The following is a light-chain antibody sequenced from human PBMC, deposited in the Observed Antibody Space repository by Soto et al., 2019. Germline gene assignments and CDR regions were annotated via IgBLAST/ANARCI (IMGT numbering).Light chain of an antibody. CDR1: QSLLHSNGYNY. Sequence: DIVMTQSPLSLPVTPGEPASISCRSSQSLLHSNGYNYLDWYLQKPGQSPQLLIYLGFNRASGVPDRFSGSGSGTDFTLKISRVEAEDVGVYYCMQALQTQFTFGPGTKVDIK. V-gene: IGKV2-28*01. CDR3: MQALQTQFT. CDR2: LGF. J-gene: IGKJ3*01.